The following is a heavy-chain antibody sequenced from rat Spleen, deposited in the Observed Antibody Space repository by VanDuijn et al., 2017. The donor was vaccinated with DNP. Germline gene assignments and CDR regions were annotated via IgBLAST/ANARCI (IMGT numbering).Heavy chain of an antibody. J-gene: IGHJ3*01. CDR1: GFTFSDYA. CDR3: TRGGTYYFDY. Sequence: EVQLVESGGGLVQPGRSLKLSCAASGFTFSDYAMAWVRQAPTKGLEWVACMSPTTRSSYYRDSVRGRFTVSRDDSTSTLYLQMDSLRSEDTATYYCTRGGTYYFDYWGQGTLVTVSS. D-gene: IGHD1-9*01. V-gene: IGHV5-27*01. CDR2: MSPTTRSS.